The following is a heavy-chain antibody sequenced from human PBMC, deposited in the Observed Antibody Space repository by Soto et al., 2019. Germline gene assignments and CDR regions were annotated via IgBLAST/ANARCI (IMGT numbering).Heavy chain of an antibody. CDR3: AKEHNWKYFNWFDP. CDR2: ISASDGST. V-gene: IGHV3-23*01. J-gene: IGHJ5*02. CDR1: GFTFSSYA. Sequence: PGGSLRLSCAASGFTFSSYAMNWVRQAPGKGLEWVSGISASDGSTYYADSVKGRFTISRDNSKNTLYLQMNSLRAEDTALYYCAKEHNWKYFNWFDPWGQGTLVTVSS. D-gene: IGHD1-1*01.